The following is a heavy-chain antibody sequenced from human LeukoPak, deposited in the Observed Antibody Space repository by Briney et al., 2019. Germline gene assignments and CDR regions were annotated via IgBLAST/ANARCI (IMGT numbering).Heavy chain of an antibody. V-gene: IGHV1-18*04. CDR1: GYTFTSYG. Sequence: ASVKVSCKASGYTFTSYGISWVRQAPGQGLEWMGWISGYNGNTNYAQKLQGRVTMTTDASTSTAYMELRSLRSDDTTVYYCARDPLDYGDYWGQGTLVTVSS. CDR3: ARDPLDYGDY. J-gene: IGHJ4*02. CDR2: ISGYNGNT.